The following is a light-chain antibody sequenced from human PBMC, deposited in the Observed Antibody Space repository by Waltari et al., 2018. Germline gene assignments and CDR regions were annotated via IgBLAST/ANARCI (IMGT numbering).Light chain of an antibody. J-gene: IGKJ1*01. V-gene: IGKV4-1*01. Sequence: DIVMTQSPDSLTVSPVERATINCRSRQSVSDQVNNKNYLAWYRQKPGQPPKLLISWASTREFGVPDRFSGSGSGKEFTLTISSLQPEDVAVYYCQQYYNTPPTFGQGTKVEIK. CDR2: WAS. CDR3: QQYYNTPPT. CDR1: QSVSDQVNNKNY.